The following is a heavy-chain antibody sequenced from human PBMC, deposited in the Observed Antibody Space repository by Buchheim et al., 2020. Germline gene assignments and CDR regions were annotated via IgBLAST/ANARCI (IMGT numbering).Heavy chain of an antibody. V-gene: IGHV3-33*01. Sequence: QVQLVESGGGVVQPGRSLRLSCAASGFTFSSYGMHWVRQAPGQGLEWVAVIWYDGSNKYYADSVKGRFTISRDNSKNTLYLQMNSLRAEDTAVYYCARDGIAVAGSGYFDYGGQGTL. CDR1: GFTFSSYG. CDR3: ARDGIAVAGSGYFDY. D-gene: IGHD6-19*01. CDR2: IWYDGSNK. J-gene: IGHJ4*02.